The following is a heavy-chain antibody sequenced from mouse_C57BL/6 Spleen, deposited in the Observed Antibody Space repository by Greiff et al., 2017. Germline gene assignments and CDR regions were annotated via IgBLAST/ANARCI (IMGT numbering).Heavy chain of an antibody. Sequence: QVTLKESGPGILQSSQTLSLTCSFSGFSLSTSGMGVSWIRQPSGKGLEWLAHIYWDDDKRYNPSLKSRLTISKDTSRNQVFLKITSVDTADTATYYCARRATDYYGSSYNWYFDVWGTGTTVTVSS. D-gene: IGHD1-1*01. CDR2: IYWDDDK. V-gene: IGHV8-12*01. CDR1: GFSLSTSGMG. CDR3: ARRATDYYGSSYNWYFDV. J-gene: IGHJ1*03.